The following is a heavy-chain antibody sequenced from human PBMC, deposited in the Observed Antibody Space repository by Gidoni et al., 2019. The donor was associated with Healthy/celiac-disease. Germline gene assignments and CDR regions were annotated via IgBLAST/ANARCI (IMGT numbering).Heavy chain of an antibody. V-gene: IGHV4-59*01. CDR1: GGSISSYY. J-gene: IGHJ6*02. CDR3: ASGLWFGEDYYYGMDV. Sequence: QVQLQESGPGLVKPSETLSLTCTVSGGSISSYYWSWIRQPPGKGLEWIGYIYYSGSTNYNPSLKSRVTISVDTSKNQFSLKLSSVTAADTAVYYCASGLWFGEDYYYGMDVWGQGTTVTVSS. D-gene: IGHD3-10*01. CDR2: IYYSGST.